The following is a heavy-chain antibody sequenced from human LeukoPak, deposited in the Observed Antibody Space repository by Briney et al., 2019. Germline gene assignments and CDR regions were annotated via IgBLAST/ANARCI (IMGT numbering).Heavy chain of an antibody. CDR3: ARPEEAYCGGDCYFQH. D-gene: IGHD2-21*01. Sequence: ASVKVSCKASGYTFTSYGISWVRQAPGQGLEWMGWISAYNGNTNYAQKLQGRVTMTRDTSTSTVYMEPSSLRSEDTAVYYCARPEEAYCGGDCYFQHWGQGTLVTVSS. V-gene: IGHV1-18*01. CDR2: ISAYNGNT. J-gene: IGHJ1*01. CDR1: GYTFTSYG.